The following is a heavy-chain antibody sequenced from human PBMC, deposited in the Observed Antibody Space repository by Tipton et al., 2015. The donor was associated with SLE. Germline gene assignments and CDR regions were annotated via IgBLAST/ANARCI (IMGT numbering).Heavy chain of an antibody. J-gene: IGHJ6*02. D-gene: IGHD3-16*01. CDR2: IFYTGST. CDR1: GGSITSKNYF. Sequence: GLVKPSQTLTLTCTVSGGSITSKNYFWNWIRQPAGKTLEWIGHIFYTGSTRYNPSLKSRVTISVDTSKSQIFLKMSSVTAADTAVYYCARDSLNWGSYYHGMDVWGQGTTVTVSS. CDR3: ARDSLNWGSYYHGMDV. V-gene: IGHV4-61*10.